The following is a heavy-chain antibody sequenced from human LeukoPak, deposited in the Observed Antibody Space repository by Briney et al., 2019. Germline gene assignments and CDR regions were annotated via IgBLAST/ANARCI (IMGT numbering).Heavy chain of an antibody. V-gene: IGHV4-34*01. Sequence: SETLSLTCAGYGGAFSGYSWSWIRQPPGKGLQWIGEINHSGSTNYNPSLKSRVTISVDTSKNQFSLKLSSVTAADTAVYYCARGDFWSGYYPWDYWGQGTLVTVSS. CDR1: GGAFSGYS. D-gene: IGHD3-3*01. CDR3: ARGDFWSGYYPWDY. J-gene: IGHJ4*02. CDR2: INHSGST.